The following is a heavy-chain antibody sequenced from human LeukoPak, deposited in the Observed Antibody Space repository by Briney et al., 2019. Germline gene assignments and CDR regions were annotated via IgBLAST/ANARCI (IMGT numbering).Heavy chain of an antibody. J-gene: IGHJ6*02. CDR1: GGSISSGGYS. D-gene: IGHD5-12*01. Sequence: PSQTLSLTCSVSGGSISSGGYSWSWTRQPPGKGLEWIGYIYHSGSTYYNPSLKSRVTISVDRSKNQFSLKLSSVTAADTAVYYCARTHIAFYGMDVWGQGTTVTVSS. CDR3: ARTHIAFYGMDV. V-gene: IGHV4-30-2*01. CDR2: IYHSGST.